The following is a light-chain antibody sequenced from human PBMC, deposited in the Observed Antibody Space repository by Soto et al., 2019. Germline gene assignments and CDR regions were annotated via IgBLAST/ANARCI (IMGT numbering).Light chain of an antibody. Sequence: DIQMTQSPSSLSASVGDRVTITCRASRSIGNYLNWYQQKPESAPKLLIYLTSSLQSGVPSRFSGSGSGTDFTLTIISLQPEDFATYYCQQRYSTPYSFGQGTKVDIK. CDR1: RSIGNY. V-gene: IGKV1-39*01. CDR2: LTS. J-gene: IGKJ2*01. CDR3: QQRYSTPYS.